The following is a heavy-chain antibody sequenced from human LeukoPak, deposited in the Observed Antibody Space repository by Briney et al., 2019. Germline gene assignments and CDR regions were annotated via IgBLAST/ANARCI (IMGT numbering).Heavy chain of an antibody. J-gene: IGHJ3*02. D-gene: IGHD3-22*01. CDR3: ATNYDSSGYSDLDI. V-gene: IGHV1-24*01. CDR2: FDPEDGET. CDR1: GYTLTELS. Sequence: ASVKVSCKVSGYTLTELSMHWVRQAPGKGLEWMGGFDPEDGETIYAQKFQGRVTMTEDTPTDTAYMELSSLRSEDTAVYYCATNYDSSGYSDLDIWGQGTMVTVSS.